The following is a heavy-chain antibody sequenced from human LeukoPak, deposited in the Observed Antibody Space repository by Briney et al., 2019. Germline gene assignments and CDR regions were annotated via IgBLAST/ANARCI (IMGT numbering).Heavy chain of an antibody. J-gene: IGHJ6*03. CDR2: IFHSGST. V-gene: IGHV4-38-2*02. CDR1: GYSISSGHY. D-gene: IGHD6-13*01. Sequence: SETLSLTCTVSGYSISSGHYWGWIRQPPGKGLELIGSIFHSGSTYYNSSLMSRVTISVDTSKNQFSLKLSSVTAADTAVYYCARHASSSWYDYYYYYMDVWGKGTTVTISS. CDR3: ARHASSSWYDYYYYYMDV.